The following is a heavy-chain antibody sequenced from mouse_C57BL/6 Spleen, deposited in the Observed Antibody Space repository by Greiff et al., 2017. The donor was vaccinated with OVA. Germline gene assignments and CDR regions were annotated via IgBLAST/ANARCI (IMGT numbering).Heavy chain of an antibody. V-gene: IGHV1-69*01. Sequence: QVQLQQPGAELVMPGASVKLSCKASGYTFTSYWMRWVKQRPGQGLEWIGEIDPSDSYTNYNQKFKGKSTLTVDKSSSTAYMQFSSLTSEDSAIYYCARRTVVAREDYFDYWGQGTTLTVSS. CDR2: IDPSDSYT. CDR1: GYTFTSYW. D-gene: IGHD1-1*01. CDR3: ARRTVVAREDYFDY. J-gene: IGHJ2*01.